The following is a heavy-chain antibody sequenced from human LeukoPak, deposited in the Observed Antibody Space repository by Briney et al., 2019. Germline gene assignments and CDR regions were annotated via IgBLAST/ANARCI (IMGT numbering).Heavy chain of an antibody. J-gene: IGHJ4*02. CDR1: GYTFTSYY. CDR3: ARICSSTSCYDPNFDY. D-gene: IGHD2-2*01. Sequence: SVKVSCKASGYTFTSYYMHWVRQAPGQGLEWMGGIIPIFGTANYAQKFQGRVTITADESTSTAYMELSSLRSEDTAVYYCARICSSTSCYDPNFDYWGQGTLVTVSS. CDR2: IIPIFGTA. V-gene: IGHV1-69*13.